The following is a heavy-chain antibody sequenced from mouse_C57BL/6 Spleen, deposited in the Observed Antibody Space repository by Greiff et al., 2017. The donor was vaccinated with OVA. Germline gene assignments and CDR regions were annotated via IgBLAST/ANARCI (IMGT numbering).Heavy chain of an antibody. J-gene: IGHJ4*01. CDR2: IHPNSGST. V-gene: IGHV1-64*01. CDR3: ARTGYSFSGGDYAMDY. CDR1: GYTFTSYW. D-gene: IGHD2-12*01. Sequence: VKLQQPGAELVKPGASVTLSCKASGYTFTSYWMHWVKQRPGQGLEWIGMIHPNSGSTNYNELFKSKATLTVEKSTSTAYMKISSLKAEDSAVYYCARTGYSFSGGDYAMDYWGQGTSVTVSS.